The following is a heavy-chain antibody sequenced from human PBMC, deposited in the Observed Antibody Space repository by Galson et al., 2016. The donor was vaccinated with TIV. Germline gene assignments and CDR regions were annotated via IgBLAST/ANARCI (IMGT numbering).Heavy chain of an antibody. CDR2: INWKGNSV. V-gene: IGHV3-9*01. D-gene: IGHD5-18*01. CDR3: AKNSRPDASMDYYYYHGMDV. Sequence: LRLSCAASGFPFDDYPMHWVRQAPGKGLEWVSVINWKGNSVNYTDSVRGRFTISRDNAKNSLYLQMNSLTPEDTALYYCAKNSRPDASMDYYYYHGMDVWGRGTTVIVSS. CDR1: GFPFDDYP. J-gene: IGHJ6*02.